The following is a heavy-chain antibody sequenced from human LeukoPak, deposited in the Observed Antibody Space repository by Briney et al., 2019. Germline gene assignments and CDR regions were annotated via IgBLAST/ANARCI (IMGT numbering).Heavy chain of an antibody. CDR2: INNDGSSP. CDR3: ARDLPHNWFDP. Sequence: GGSLRLSCAASGLSFNGFWMPWVRQAPGKGLVWVSRINNDGSSPTYADFVKGRFTISRDNARNMVYLQMNSLRADDTAVYYCARDLPHNWFDPWGQETLVTVSS. V-gene: IGHV3-74*01. CDR1: GLSFNGFW. J-gene: IGHJ5*02.